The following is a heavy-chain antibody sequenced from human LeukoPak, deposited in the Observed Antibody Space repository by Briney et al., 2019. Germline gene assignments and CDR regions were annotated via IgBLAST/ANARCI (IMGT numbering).Heavy chain of an antibody. CDR2: IIPIFGTA. CDR3: ARNIITMVRGVEIDYYYMDV. Sequence: SVKVSCKASGGTFSSYAISWVRQAPGQGLEWMGGIIPIFGTANYAQKFQGRVTITTDESTSTAYMELSSLRSEDTAVYYCARNIITMVRGVEIDYYYMDVWGKGTTVTVSS. J-gene: IGHJ6*03. D-gene: IGHD3-10*01. CDR1: GGTFSSYA. V-gene: IGHV1-69*05.